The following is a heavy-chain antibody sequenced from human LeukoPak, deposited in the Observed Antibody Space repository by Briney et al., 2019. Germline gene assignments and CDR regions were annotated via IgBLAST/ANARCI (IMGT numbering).Heavy chain of an antibody. Sequence: SETLSLTCAVYGGSFSGYYWSWIRQPPGKGLEWIGSIYYSGSTYYNPSPKSRVTISVDTSKNQFSLKLSSVTAADTAVYYCARTTTVRGTYYMDVWGKGTTVTVSS. CDR3: ARTTTVRGTYYMDV. CDR1: GGSFSGYY. D-gene: IGHD3-10*01. CDR2: IYYSGST. V-gene: IGHV4-34*01. J-gene: IGHJ6*03.